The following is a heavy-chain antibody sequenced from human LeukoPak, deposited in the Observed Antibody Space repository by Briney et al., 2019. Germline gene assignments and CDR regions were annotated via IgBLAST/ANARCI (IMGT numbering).Heavy chain of an antibody. D-gene: IGHD3-16*02. CDR3: ARDSLPYDYVWGSYRFFDP. V-gene: IGHV3-48*03. Sequence: GGSLRLSCAASGFTFSSYEMNWVRQAPGKGLEWASYISSSGSTIYYADSVKGRFTISRDNAKNSLYLQMNSLRAEDTAVYYCARDSLPYDYVWGSYRFFDPWGQGTLVTVSS. J-gene: IGHJ5*02. CDR1: GFTFSSYE. CDR2: ISSSGSTI.